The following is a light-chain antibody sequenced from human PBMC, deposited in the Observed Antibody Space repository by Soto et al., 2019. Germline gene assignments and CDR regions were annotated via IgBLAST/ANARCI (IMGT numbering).Light chain of an antibody. CDR3: QKYYSYTLT. CDR1: QGISSY. V-gene: IGKV1-8*01. J-gene: IGKJ1*01. Sequence: AIRMTQSPSSFSASTGDRVTITCRASQGISSYLAWYQQKPGKAPKLLIYAASTLQSGVPSRFSGSGSGTDFTLTISCLQSEDFATYYCQKYYSYTLTFGPGTKVEIK. CDR2: AAS.